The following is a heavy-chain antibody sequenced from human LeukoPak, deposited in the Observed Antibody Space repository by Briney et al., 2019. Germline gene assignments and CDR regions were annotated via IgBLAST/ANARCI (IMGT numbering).Heavy chain of an antibody. CDR2: IYYSGST. D-gene: IGHD3-22*01. Sequence: SETLSLACTVSGGSTSSYYWSWIRQPPGKGLEWIGYIYYSGSTNYNPSLKSRVTISVDTSKNQFSLKLSSVTAADTAVYYCARSAYYYDSSGDFDYWGQGTLVTVSS. J-gene: IGHJ4*02. CDR3: ARSAYYYDSSGDFDY. V-gene: IGHV4-59*08. CDR1: GGSTSSYY.